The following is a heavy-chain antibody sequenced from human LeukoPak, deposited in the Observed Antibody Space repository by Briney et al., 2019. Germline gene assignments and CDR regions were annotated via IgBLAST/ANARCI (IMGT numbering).Heavy chain of an antibody. V-gene: IGHV3-30*03. CDR2: ISHDGSNK. CDR3: ARQENAMDV. Sequence: GGSLRLSCAASGFTFSNYDIHWVRQAPGKGLEWVAIISHDGSNKYYGDSLKGRFTTSRDNSKNTLYLQMNSLRGEDTAVYYCARQENAMDVWGQGTTVTVSS. J-gene: IGHJ6*02. CDR1: GFTFSNYD. D-gene: IGHD2-2*01.